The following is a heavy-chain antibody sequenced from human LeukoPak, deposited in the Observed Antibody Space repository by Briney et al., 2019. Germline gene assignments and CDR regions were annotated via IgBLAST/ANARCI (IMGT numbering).Heavy chain of an antibody. Sequence: PLASVRVSCKASGYTFTSYGISWVRQAPGQGLEWMGWISAYNGNTNYAQKLQGRVTMTTDTSTSTAYMELSSLRSEDTAVYYCARGLRLRLGELSLGYWGQGTLVTVSS. V-gene: IGHV1-18*01. CDR2: ISAYNGNT. CDR3: ARGLRLRLGELSLGY. CDR1: GYTFTSYG. J-gene: IGHJ4*02. D-gene: IGHD3-16*02.